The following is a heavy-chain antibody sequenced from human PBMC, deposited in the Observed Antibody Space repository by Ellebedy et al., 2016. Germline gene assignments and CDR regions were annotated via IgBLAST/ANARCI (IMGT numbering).Heavy chain of an antibody. CDR1: GIRFGDFF. J-gene: IGHJ4*02. CDR2: ISAGGDDT. V-gene: IGHV3-23*01. Sequence: GESLKISXATSGIRFGDFFMSWVRQAPGKGLQWVSTISAGGDDTYLADSVKGRFTISRDNSRNILYLQVSSLRDEDSAIYYCREGHYSDVWGQGTQVTVSS. CDR3: REGHYSDV.